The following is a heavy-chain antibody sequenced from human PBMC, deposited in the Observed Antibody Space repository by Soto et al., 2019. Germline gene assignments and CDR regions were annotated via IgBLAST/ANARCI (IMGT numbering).Heavy chain of an antibody. V-gene: IGHV4-59*01. CDR3: ARDRGYSSSGYNYFNN. J-gene: IGHJ4*02. D-gene: IGHD6-13*01. CDR2: IYYSGST. Sequence: PSETLSLTCTVSGGSISSYYWSWIRQPPGKGLEWIGYIYYSGSTNYNPSLKSRVTISVDTSKNQFSLKLSSVTAADTAVYYCARDRGYSSSGYNYFNNWGQEPLVTVSS. CDR1: GGSISSYY.